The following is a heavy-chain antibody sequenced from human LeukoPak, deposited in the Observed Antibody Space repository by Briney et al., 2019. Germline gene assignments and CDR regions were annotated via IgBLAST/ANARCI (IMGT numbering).Heavy chain of an antibody. CDR1: GGTFISYA. D-gene: IGHD6-13*01. Sequence: SVKVSCKAFGGTFISYAISWVRQAPGQGLEWMGGIIPIFGTANYAQKFQGRVTITADESTSTAYMELSSLRSEDTAVYYCARIAAAGTHPFDYWGQGTLVTVSS. J-gene: IGHJ4*02. CDR2: IIPIFGTA. CDR3: ARIAAAGTHPFDY. V-gene: IGHV1-69*13.